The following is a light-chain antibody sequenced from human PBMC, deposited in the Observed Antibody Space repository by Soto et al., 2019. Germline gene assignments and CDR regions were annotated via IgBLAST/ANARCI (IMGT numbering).Light chain of an antibody. CDR1: QSISTY. CDR3: QQSSITPRT. CDR2: GAS. V-gene: IGKV1-39*01. J-gene: IGKJ1*01. Sequence: DIRLTQSPSSLSASVGDRVTISCRASQSISTYLMWYQQKPGKAPNLLIYGASGLQNGVPSRFTGSGSGPEFTLTITGLQPEDFGTYYCQQSSITPRTFGQGTKVEIK.